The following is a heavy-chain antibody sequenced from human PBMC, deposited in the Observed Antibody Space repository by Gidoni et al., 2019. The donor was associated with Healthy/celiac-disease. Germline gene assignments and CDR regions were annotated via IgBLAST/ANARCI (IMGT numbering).Heavy chain of an antibody. J-gene: IGHJ4*02. CDR2: IRSKAYGGTT. Sequence: EVQLVESGGGLVQPGRSLRPPGTASGFTFGDYAGSWFRQGPGKGLEWVGFIRSKAYGGTTEYAASVKGRFTISRDDSKSIAYLQMNSLKTEDTAVYYCTRETRHDYGSFDYWGQGTLVTVSS. V-gene: IGHV3-49*03. CDR3: TRETRHDYGSFDY. D-gene: IGHD4-17*01. CDR1: GFTFGDYA.